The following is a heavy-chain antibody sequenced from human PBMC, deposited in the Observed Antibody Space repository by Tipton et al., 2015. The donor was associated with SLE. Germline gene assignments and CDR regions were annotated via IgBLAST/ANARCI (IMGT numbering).Heavy chain of an antibody. CDR2: FYHSANT. J-gene: IGHJ4*02. D-gene: IGHD3-22*01. CDR1: RYSISSGYC. V-gene: IGHV4-38-2*02. CDR3: AHYFYDATGYQSVDD. Sequence: TLSLTCIVSRYSISSGYCWGWMRQAPGKELEWIGSFYHSANTYYTPSITSRVTISADTPKNPFSLRLPSVTAADTALYYCAHYFYDATGYQSVDDWGQGALVTVSS.